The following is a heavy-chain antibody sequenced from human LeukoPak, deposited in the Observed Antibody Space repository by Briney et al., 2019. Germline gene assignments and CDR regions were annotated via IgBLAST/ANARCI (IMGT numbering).Heavy chain of an antibody. Sequence: ASAQAPFWAAGSPFTSYGISWGRRDPGQGVAWRGWIIAYNGNTNYAQKLQGRVTMTTDTSTSTAYMELRSLRSDDTAVYYCARYKYQLRTFDYWGQGTLVTGPS. V-gene: IGHV1-18*01. D-gene: IGHD2-2*01. CDR2: IIAYNGNT. CDR3: ARYKYQLRTFDY. J-gene: IGHJ4*02. CDR1: GSPFTSYG.